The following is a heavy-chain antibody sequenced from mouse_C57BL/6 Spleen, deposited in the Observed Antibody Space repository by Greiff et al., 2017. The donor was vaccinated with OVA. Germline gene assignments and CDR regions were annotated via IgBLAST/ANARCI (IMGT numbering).Heavy chain of an antibody. V-gene: IGHV5-6*01. CDR3: ARHKPTGSNSNYYAMDY. Sequence: EVQRVESGGDLVKPGGSLKLSCAASGFTFSSYGMSWVRQTPDKRLEWVATISSGGSYTYYPDSVKGRFTISRDNAKNTLYLQMSSLKSEDTAMYYCARHKPTGSNSNYYAMDYWGQGTSVTVSS. CDR1: GFTFSSYG. J-gene: IGHJ4*01. D-gene: IGHD2-5*01. CDR2: ISSGGSYT.